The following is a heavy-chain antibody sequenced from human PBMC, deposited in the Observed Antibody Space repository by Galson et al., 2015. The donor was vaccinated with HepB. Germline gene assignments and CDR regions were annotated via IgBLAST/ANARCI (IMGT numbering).Heavy chain of an antibody. J-gene: IGHJ4*02. CDR3: AEGSASFPL. CDR2: IVLRSGDT. D-gene: IGHD2-2*01. V-gene: IGHV1-58*01. Sequence: SVKVSCKASGFIFTNSAVQWVRQARGQRLEWIGWIVLRSGDTNYAQSFQERVSITRDMSTSTAYMELSSLRSEDTAVYYCAEGSASFPLWGQGTLVTVSS. CDR1: GFIFTNSA.